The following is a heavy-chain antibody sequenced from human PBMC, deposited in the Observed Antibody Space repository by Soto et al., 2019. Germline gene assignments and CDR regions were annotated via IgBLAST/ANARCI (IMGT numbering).Heavy chain of an antibody. CDR3: ARAAGLGIQLWSPNWFDP. CDR1: GGSISSYY. J-gene: IGHJ5*02. V-gene: IGHV4-59*01. D-gene: IGHD5-18*01. CDR2: IYYSGST. Sequence: SETLSLTCTVSGGSISSYYWSWIRQPPGKGLEWIGYIYYSGSTNYNPSLKSRVTISVDTSKNQFSLKLSSVTAADTAVYYCARAAGLGIQLWSPNWFDPWGQGTLVTVSS.